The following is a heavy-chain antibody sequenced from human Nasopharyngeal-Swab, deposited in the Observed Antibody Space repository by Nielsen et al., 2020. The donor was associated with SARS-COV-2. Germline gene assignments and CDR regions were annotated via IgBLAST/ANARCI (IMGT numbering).Heavy chain of an antibody. V-gene: IGHV1-2*02. J-gene: IGHJ5*02. Sequence: WVRQAPGQGLERMGWINPNSGGTNYAQNFQGRVTMTRDTSTSTVYMELSSLRSEDTAVYYCARGGDPREVVAATDCFDPWGQGTLVTVSS. CDR2: INPNSGGT. D-gene: IGHD2-15*01. CDR3: ARGGDPREVVAATDCFDP.